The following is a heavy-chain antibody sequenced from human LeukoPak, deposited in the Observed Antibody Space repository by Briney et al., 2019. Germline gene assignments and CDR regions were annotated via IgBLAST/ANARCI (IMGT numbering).Heavy chain of an antibody. V-gene: IGHV3-30*02. CDR2: IRYDGSDK. Sequence: PGGSLRLSCAASGFTFTSYGIHWVRQAPGKGLEWVAFIRYDGSDKYYSDSVKGRFTISRDTSKSTLYLRMNRLRTEDTAMYYCATEGTVITYYFDYWARGPWSPSPQ. D-gene: IGHD4-23*01. J-gene: IGHJ4*02. CDR1: GFTFTSYG. CDR3: ATEGTVITYYFDY.